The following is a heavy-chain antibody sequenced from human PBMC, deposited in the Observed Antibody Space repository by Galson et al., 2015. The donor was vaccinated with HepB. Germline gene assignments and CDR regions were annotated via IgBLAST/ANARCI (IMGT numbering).Heavy chain of an antibody. Sequence: SLRLSCAASGFTFSDYYMSWIRQAPGKGLEWVSYISSSSSYTNYADSVKGRFTISRDNAKNSLYLQMNSLRAEDTAVYYCARADVIVVVVAGFDYWGQGTLVTVSS. J-gene: IGHJ4*02. CDR2: ISSSSSYT. D-gene: IGHD2-15*01. CDR1: GFTFSDYY. CDR3: ARADVIVVVVAGFDY. V-gene: IGHV3-11*05.